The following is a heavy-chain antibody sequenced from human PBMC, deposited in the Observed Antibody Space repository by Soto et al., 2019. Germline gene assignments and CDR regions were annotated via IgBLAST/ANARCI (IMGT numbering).Heavy chain of an antibody. CDR1: GDTFTSYY. CDR3: ARSSGGNFGIIIEGTNWFAP. D-gene: IGHD1-26*01. V-gene: IGHV1-46*01. J-gene: IGHJ5*02. CDR2: INPHSGST. Sequence: GASVKVSCKAPGDTFTSYYINWVRQAPGQGLEWMGVINPHSGSTAYAQKFKGRVTLTRDTSASTVYMEVSSLTSEDTAMYYCARSSGGNFGIIIEGTNWFAPWGQGTLVTGPS.